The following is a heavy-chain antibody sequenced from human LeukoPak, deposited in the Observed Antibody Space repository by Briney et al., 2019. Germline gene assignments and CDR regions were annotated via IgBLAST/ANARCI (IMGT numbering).Heavy chain of an antibody. CDR1: GGTFSSYA. J-gene: IGHJ6*03. Sequence: SVKVSCKASGGTFSSYAISWVRQAPGQGLEWMGGIIPIFGTANYAQKFQGRVTITADESTSTAYMELSSLRSEDTAAYYCAGNSGSYYDPGIYYYYMDVWGKGTTVTVSS. CDR2: IIPIFGTA. CDR3: AGNSGSYYDPGIYYYYMDV. V-gene: IGHV1-69*01. D-gene: IGHD1-26*01.